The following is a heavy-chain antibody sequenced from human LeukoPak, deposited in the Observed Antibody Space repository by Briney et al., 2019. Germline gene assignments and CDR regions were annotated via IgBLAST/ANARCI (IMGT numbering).Heavy chain of an antibody. J-gene: IGHJ4*02. Sequence: ASVKVSCKASGYTFNSFQMHWVRQAPGQGLEWMGIINPSGGGAFYAQKFQGRVTMTRDTSTSTAYMELSGLRSEDTAVYYCARPRTSSWYFFDYWGQGTLVTVSS. D-gene: IGHD6-13*01. V-gene: IGHV1-46*02. CDR2: INPSGGGA. CDR1: GYTFNSFQ. CDR3: ARPRTSSWYFFDY.